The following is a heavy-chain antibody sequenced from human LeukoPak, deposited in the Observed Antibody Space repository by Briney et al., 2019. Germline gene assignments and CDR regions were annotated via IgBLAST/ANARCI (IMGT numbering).Heavy chain of an antibody. Sequence: SETLSLTCTVSGGSISSYYWSWIRQPPGKGLEWIGYIYYSGSTNYNPSLKSRVTMSVDTSKNQFSLKLSSVTAADTAVYYCARDLEYSSSSGHYYYYYYMDVWGKGTTVTVSS. CDR3: ARDLEYSSSSGHYYYYYYMDV. V-gene: IGHV4-59*12. CDR2: IYYSGST. D-gene: IGHD6-6*01. J-gene: IGHJ6*03. CDR1: GGSISSYY.